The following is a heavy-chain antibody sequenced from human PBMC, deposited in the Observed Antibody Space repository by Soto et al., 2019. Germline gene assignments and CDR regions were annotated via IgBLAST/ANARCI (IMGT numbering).Heavy chain of an antibody. CDR1: GFTFSSYA. J-gene: IGHJ6*02. CDR2: ISGSGGST. CDR3: AKDSPSKSRYYDMRDYYYYYGMDV. Sequence: GGSLRLSCAASGFTFSSYAMSWVRQAPGKGLEWVSAISGSGGSTYYADSVKGRFTISRDNSKNTRYLQMNSLRAEETAVYYCAKDSPSKSRYYDMRDYYYYYGMDVWGQGTTVTVSS. D-gene: IGHD3-9*01. V-gene: IGHV3-23*01.